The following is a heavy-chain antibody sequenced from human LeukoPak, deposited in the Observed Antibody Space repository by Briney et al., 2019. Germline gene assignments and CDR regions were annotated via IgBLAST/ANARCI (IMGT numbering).Heavy chain of an antibody. CDR3: AREVGATDSYYYYYMDV. D-gene: IGHD1-26*01. CDR2: INPSSGST. Sequence: ASVKVSCKASGYTFTSYYMHWVRQAPGQGLEWMGIINPSSGSTSYAQKFQGRVTMTRDTSTSTVYMELSSLRSEDTAVYYCAREVGATDSYYYYYMDVWGKGTTVTVSS. J-gene: IGHJ6*03. CDR1: GYTFTSYY. V-gene: IGHV1-46*03.